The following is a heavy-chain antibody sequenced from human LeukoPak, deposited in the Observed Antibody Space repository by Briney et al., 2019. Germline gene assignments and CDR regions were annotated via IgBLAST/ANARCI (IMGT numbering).Heavy chain of an antibody. D-gene: IGHD3-22*01. J-gene: IGHJ3*02. CDR3: ARGSPQWGLAMIVVVFNAFDI. CDR2: INPNSGGT. Sequence: GASVKVSCKASGYTFTGYYMHWVRQAPGQGLEWMGWINPNSGGTNYAQKFQGRVTMTRDTSISTAYMELSRLRSDDTAVYYCARGSPQWGLAMIVVVFNAFDIWGQGTMVTVSS. CDR1: GYTFTGYY. V-gene: IGHV1-2*02.